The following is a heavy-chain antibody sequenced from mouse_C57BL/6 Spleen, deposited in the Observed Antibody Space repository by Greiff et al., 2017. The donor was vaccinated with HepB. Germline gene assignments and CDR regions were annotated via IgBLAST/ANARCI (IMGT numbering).Heavy chain of an antibody. Sequence: EVQLQESGPGLVKPSQSLSLTCSVTGYSITSGYYWNWIRQFPGNKLEWMGYISYDGSNNYNPSLKNRISITRDTSKNQFFLKLNSVTTEETATYYCAIDDPFAYWGQGTLVTVSA. CDR1: GYSITSGYY. V-gene: IGHV3-6*01. J-gene: IGHJ3*01. CDR3: AIDDPFAY. CDR2: ISYDGSN.